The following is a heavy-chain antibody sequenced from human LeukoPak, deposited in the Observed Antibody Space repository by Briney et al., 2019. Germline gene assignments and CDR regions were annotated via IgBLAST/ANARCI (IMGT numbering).Heavy chain of an antibody. CDR2: IWYDGSNK. D-gene: IGHD3-3*01. CDR1: GFTFSSYG. CDR3: ARVEYYDFWSGYYGNWFDP. V-gene: IGHV3-33*01. Sequence: GGSLRLSCAASGFTFSSYGMHWVRQAPGKGLEWVAVIWYDGSNKYYADSVKGRFTISRDNSKNTLYLQMNSLRPEDTAVYYCARVEYYDFWSGYYGNWFDPWGQGTLVTVSS. J-gene: IGHJ5*02.